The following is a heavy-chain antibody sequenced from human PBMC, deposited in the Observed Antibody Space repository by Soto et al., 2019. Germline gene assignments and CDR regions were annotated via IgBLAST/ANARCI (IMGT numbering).Heavy chain of an antibody. Sequence: SETLSLTYSVFGGPISSRNYSWCRGRRATERGPEGVGNIFYNGTNDYNPSLQSRVTSSVDTSQNQFPLKLRSGTAADTPIYYCARGGFSVDDESDWFDCWAHGALVTVS. CDR2: IFYNGTN. V-gene: IGHV4-39*01. CDR1: GGPISSRNYS. J-gene: IGHJ5*01. D-gene: IGHD3-16*01. CDR3: ARGGFSVDDESDWFDC.